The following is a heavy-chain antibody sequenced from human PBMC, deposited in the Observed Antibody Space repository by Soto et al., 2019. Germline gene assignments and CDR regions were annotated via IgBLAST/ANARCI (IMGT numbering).Heavy chain of an antibody. CDR3: AKDRYLDHDSRGYLFDN. CDR2: ISRYGDFT. Sequence: EVQLLESGGDLIQPGGSLRLSCAASGFTFNIYAMTWVRQAPGKGLEWVSAISRYGDFTYYADSVEGRFTISRDNSKNTLYLQMNSLRAEDTAAYYCAKDRYLDHDSRGYLFDNWGQGTVVTVSS. J-gene: IGHJ4*02. D-gene: IGHD3-22*01. CDR1: GFTFNIYA. V-gene: IGHV3-23*01.